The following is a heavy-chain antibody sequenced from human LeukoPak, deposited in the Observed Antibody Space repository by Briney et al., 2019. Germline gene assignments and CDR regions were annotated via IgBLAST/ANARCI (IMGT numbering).Heavy chain of an antibody. V-gene: IGHV4-61*02. CDR2: IYTSGST. CDR1: GGSISSGSYY. CDR3: ARVTGGDSNWFDP. D-gene: IGHD2-21*02. J-gene: IGHJ5*02. Sequence: SQTLSLTCTVSGGSISSGSYYWSWIRQPAGKGLEWIGRIYTSGSTNYNPSLKSRVTISVDTSKNQFSLKLSSVTAGDTAVYYCARVTGGDSNWFDPWGQGTLVTVSS.